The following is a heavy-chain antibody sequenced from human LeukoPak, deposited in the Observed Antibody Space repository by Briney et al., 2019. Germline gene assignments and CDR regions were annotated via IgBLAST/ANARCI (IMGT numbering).Heavy chain of an antibody. CDR1: GGTFSSYA. D-gene: IGHD4-17*01. CDR3: AKVRFDYGDYVWDFDY. Sequence: SVKVSCKASGGTFSSYAISWVRQAPGQGLEWMGGIIPIFGTANYAQKFQGRVTITADESTSTAYMELSSLRSEDTAVYYCAKVRFDYGDYVWDFDYWGQGTLVTVSS. V-gene: IGHV1-69*13. J-gene: IGHJ4*02. CDR2: IIPIFGTA.